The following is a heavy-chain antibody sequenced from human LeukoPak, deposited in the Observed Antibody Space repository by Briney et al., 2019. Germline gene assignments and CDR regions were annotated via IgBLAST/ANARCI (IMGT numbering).Heavy chain of an antibody. CDR2: IYYSGST. D-gene: IGHD6-19*01. J-gene: IGHJ6*02. CDR3: ARAISHGSGWGSEYGMDV. CDR1: GGSISSINYY. V-gene: IGHV4-39*07. Sequence: SETLSLTCTVSGGSISSINYYWGWIRQPPGKGLEWIGSIYYSGSTYYNPSLKSRFIISVDTSKNQFSLKESSVTAADTAVYYCARAISHGSGWGSEYGMDVWGQGTTVTVSS.